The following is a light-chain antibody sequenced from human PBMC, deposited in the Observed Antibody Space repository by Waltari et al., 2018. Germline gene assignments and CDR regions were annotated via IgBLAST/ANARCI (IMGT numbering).Light chain of an antibody. J-gene: IGLJ2*01. Sequence: QSVLTQPPSVSGAPGQRVTTSCSGRTSTIGAGPDFPWYQHLPGTAPKLLIYGNNNRPSGVPDRVSGSKSGTSASLAITGLQADDEADYFCQSFDNMLSGGVVFGGGTKLAVL. V-gene: IGLV1-40*01. CDR3: QSFDNMLSGGVV. CDR1: TSTIGAGPD. CDR2: GNN.